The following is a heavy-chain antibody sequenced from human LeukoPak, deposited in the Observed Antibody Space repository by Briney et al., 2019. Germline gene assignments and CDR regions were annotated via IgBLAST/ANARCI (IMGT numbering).Heavy chain of an antibody. V-gene: IGHV3-7*01. Sequence: PGGSLRLSCAASGFTFSSYWMSWVRQAPGKGLEWVANIKQDGSEKYYVDSVKGRFSISRDNAKNSTYLQMNSLGAEDTAVYYCARAYSSSWSKMFDYWGQGTLVTVSS. CDR3: ARAYSSSWSKMFDY. D-gene: IGHD6-13*01. J-gene: IGHJ4*02. CDR1: GFTFSSYW. CDR2: IKQDGSEK.